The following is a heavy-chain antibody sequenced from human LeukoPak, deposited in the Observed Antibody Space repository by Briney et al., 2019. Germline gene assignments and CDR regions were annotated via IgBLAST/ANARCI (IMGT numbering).Heavy chain of an antibody. V-gene: IGHV7-4-1*02. D-gene: IGHD5-12*01. J-gene: IGHJ4*02. CDR3: ARDPGSGYEEHFDY. Sequence: ASVKVSCKASGYTFTTYAMNWVRQAPGQGFEWMGLINTNTGNPTYAQGFTGRFVFSLDTSVSTAYLQISSLKAEDTAVYYCARDPGSGYEEHFDYWGQGTLVTVSS. CDR1: GYTFTTYA. CDR2: INTNTGNP.